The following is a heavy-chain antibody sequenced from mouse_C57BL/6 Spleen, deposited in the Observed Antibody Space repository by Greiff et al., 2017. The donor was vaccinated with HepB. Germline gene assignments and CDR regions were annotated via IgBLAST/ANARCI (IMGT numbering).Heavy chain of an antibody. CDR1: GYTFTSYW. D-gene: IGHD1-1*01. Sequence: VQLQQPGAELVRPGPSVKLSCKASGYTFTSYWMHWVKQRPGQGLEWIGVIDPSDSYTNYNQKFKGKATLTVDTSSSTAYMQLSSLTSEDSAVYYCARSAYYYGSSGYFDYWGQGTTLTVSS. CDR3: ARSAYYYGSSGYFDY. CDR2: IDPSDSYT. V-gene: IGHV1-59*01. J-gene: IGHJ2*01.